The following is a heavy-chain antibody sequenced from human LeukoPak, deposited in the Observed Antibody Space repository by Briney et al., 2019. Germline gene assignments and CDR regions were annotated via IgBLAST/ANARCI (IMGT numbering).Heavy chain of an antibody. J-gene: IGHJ5*02. D-gene: IGHD2-2*01. CDR2: INPNSGGT. V-gene: IGHV1-2*06. Sequence: VASVKVSCKASGYTFTGYYMHWVRQAPGQGLEWMGRINPNSGGTNYAQKFQGRVTMTRDTSISTAYMELSRLRSDDTAVYYCARDRYCSSTSCPANWFDPWGQGTPVTVSS. CDR3: ARDRYCSSTSCPANWFDP. CDR1: GYTFTGYY.